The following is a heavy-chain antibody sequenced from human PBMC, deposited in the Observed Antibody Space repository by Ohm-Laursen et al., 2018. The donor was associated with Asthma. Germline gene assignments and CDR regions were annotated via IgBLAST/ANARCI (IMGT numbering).Heavy chain of an antibody. D-gene: IGHD2/OR15-2a*01. Sequence: LTLTRAASGFTFSSYGMHWVRQAPGKGLEWVAVISYDGSNKYYADSVKGRFTISRDNSKNTLYLQMNSLRAEDTAVYYCARDFLRGLSYFDYWGQGTLVTVSS. J-gene: IGHJ4*02. V-gene: IGHV3-30*03. CDR2: ISYDGSNK. CDR3: ARDFLRGLSYFDY. CDR1: GFTFSSYG.